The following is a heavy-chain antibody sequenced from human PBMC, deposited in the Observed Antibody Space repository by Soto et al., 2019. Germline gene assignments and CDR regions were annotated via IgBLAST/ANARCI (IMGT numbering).Heavy chain of an antibody. CDR3: AGMPYTSGLRFDP. J-gene: IGHJ5*02. CDR2: IYQSGVT. D-gene: IGHD1-1*01. V-gene: IGHV4-30-2*01. CDR1: GDSYSISTYS. Sequence: PSHTVSLTCNMSGDSYSISTYSWSWIRQPPGKALQWIGFIYQSGVTSYNPSLASRGSISLDRSNNQCSLKLKSVTAADTAVYFCAGMPYTSGLRFDPWGPGTLVTVSS.